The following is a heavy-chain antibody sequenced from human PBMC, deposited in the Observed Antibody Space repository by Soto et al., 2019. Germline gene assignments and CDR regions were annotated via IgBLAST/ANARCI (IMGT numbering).Heavy chain of an antibody. Sequence: EVQLVESGGGLVQPGGSLRLSCAASGFTFNSYWIHWVRQAPGKGLVWVSRINFDGTTTNYADSVKGRFTISRDNAKNTLYLQMNSLRDEDRAVYYCARGGFSQWLLDYWGQGSLVTVSS. D-gene: IGHD5-12*01. CDR3: ARGGFSQWLLDY. CDR1: GFTFNSYW. CDR2: INFDGTTT. V-gene: IGHV3-74*01. J-gene: IGHJ4*02.